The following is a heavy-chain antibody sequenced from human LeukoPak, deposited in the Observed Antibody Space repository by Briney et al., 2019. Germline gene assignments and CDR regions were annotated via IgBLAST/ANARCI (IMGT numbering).Heavy chain of an antibody. D-gene: IGHD7-27*01. V-gene: IGHV3-21*01. J-gene: IGHJ3*02. CDR2: ISSSSSYI. CDR1: GFTFSSYS. CDR3: ARVQTGDDAFDI. Sequence: GGSLRLSCAASGFTFSSYSMNWVHQAPGKGLEWVSSISSSSSYIYYADSVKGRFTISRDNAKNPLYLQKNSLRAEDTAVYYCARVQTGDDAFDIWGQGTMVTVSS.